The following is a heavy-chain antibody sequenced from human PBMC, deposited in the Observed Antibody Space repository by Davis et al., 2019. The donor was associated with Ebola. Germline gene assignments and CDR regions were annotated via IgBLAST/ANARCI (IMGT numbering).Heavy chain of an antibody. Sequence: PGGSLRLSCAASGFTFSSYGMHWVRQAPGKGLEWVAVISYDGSNKYYADSVKGRFTISRDYSKNTVSLKMNSLRAEDTAVYYCAKDPRSYSLNPRPDYFDYWGQGTLVTVSS. D-gene: IGHD1-26*01. J-gene: IGHJ4*02. V-gene: IGHV3-30*18. CDR3: AKDPRSYSLNPRPDYFDY. CDR2: ISYDGSNK. CDR1: GFTFSSYG.